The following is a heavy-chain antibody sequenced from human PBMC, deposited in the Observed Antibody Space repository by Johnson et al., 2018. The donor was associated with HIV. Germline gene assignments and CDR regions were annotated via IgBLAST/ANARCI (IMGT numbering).Heavy chain of an antibody. V-gene: IGHV3-11*04. CDR2: ISSGGRTI. Sequence: QVQLVESGGGLVKPGGSLRLSCAASGFKFSDYHMSWIRQATGKGLEWVSYISSGGRTIYYADSVKGRFTISRDNAKNSLYLQMNSLRAEDTAVFYCARAIVVDDDAFDIWGQGTMVTVSS. J-gene: IGHJ3*02. D-gene: IGHD3-22*01. CDR1: GFKFSDYH. CDR3: ARAIVVDDDAFDI.